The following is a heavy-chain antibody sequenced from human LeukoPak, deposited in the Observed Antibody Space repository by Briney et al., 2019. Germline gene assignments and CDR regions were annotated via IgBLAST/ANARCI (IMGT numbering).Heavy chain of an antibody. CDR3: ARDLAYCGGDCPFNWFDP. J-gene: IGHJ5*02. D-gene: IGHD2-21*02. V-gene: IGHV4-4*07. Sequence: SETLSLTCTVSGGSISSYYWSWIRQPAGKGLEWIGRIYTSGSTNYNPSLKSRFTISVDKSKNQFSLKLSSVTAADTAVYYCARDLAYCGGDCPFNWFDPWGQGTLVTVSS. CDR1: GGSISSYY. CDR2: IYTSGST.